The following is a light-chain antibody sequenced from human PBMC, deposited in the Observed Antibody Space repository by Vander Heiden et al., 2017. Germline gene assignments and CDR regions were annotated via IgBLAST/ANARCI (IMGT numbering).Light chain of an antibody. CDR1: QRVSSSY. J-gene: IGKJ5*01. V-gene: IGKV3D-20*01. CDR2: DAS. Sequence: EIVLTQSPATLSLSPGERATLSCGASQRVSSSYLAWYQQKPGLAPRLLSYDASSRAPGIPDIFSGSGSGTDFTLTISRLEPEDFAVYYCQQYGSSPITFGQGTRLEIK. CDR3: QQYGSSPIT.